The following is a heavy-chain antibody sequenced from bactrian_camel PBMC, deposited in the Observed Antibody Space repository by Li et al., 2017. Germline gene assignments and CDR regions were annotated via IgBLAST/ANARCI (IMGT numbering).Heavy chain of an antibody. CDR2: IDSGGST. V-gene: IGHV3S53*01. CDR1: GYCYKDHD. Sequence: QLVESGGGLVQPGGSLRLSCAASGYCYKDHDMTWYRQAPGEEREFVSSIDSGGSTRYKDSVKGRFTISQDNAKNTVYLQMNSLKPEDTATYYCNKHCQPRYGSLYRDYWGQGTQVTVS. J-gene: IGHJ4*01. D-gene: IGHD3*01. CDR3: NKHCQPRYGSLYRDY.